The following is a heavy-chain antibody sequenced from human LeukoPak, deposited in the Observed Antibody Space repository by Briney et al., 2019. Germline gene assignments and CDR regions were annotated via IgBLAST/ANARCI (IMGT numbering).Heavy chain of an antibody. CDR1: GGSISSGGYS. V-gene: IGHV4-30-2*01. Sequence: SETLSLTCGVSGGSISSGGYSWSWIRQPPGKGLEWIGYIYHSGSTYYNPSLKSRVTISVDRSKNQFSLKLSSVTAADTAVYYCAREDIVVVVAATLDYFDYWGQGTLVTVSS. CDR3: AREDIVVVVAATLDYFDY. D-gene: IGHD2-15*01. J-gene: IGHJ4*02. CDR2: IYHSGST.